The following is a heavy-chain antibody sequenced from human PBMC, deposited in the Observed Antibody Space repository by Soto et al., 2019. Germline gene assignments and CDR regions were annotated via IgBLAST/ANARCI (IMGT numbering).Heavy chain of an antibody. CDR3: ARVRGAGATTAIGRVTGYYFDY. D-gene: IGHD1-26*01. CDR2: INPNSGGT. J-gene: IGHJ4*02. V-gene: IGHV1-2*02. CDR1: GYTFTGYY. Sequence: GASVKVSCKASGYTFTGYYMHWVRQAPGQGLEWMGWINPNSGGTNYAQKFQGRVTMTRDTSISTAYMELSRLRSDDTAVYYCARVRGAGATTAIGRVTGYYFDYWGQGTLVTVSS.